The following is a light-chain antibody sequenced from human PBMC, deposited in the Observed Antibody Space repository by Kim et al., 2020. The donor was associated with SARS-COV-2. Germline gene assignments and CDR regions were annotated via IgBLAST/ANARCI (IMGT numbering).Light chain of an antibody. V-gene: IGKV1-27*01. Sequence: SASVGDRVTITCRASQGIGDYLAWFQQKPGKVPKLLIYGASTLQSGVPSRFSGSGSGTDFILTISSLQPEDFATYYCQNYIGAPYTFGQGTKLEI. CDR2: GAS. J-gene: IGKJ2*01. CDR1: QGIGDY. CDR3: QNYIGAPYT.